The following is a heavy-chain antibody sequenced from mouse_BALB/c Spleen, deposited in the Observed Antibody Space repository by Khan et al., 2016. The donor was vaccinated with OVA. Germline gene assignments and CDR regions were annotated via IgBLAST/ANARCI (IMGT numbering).Heavy chain of an antibody. CDR2: ISTYYGDA. J-gene: IGHJ1*01. V-gene: IGHV1S137*01. Sequence: QVQLQQSGAELVRPGVSVKISCKGSGYTFTDYAMHWVKQSHAKSLEWIGVISTYYGDANYNQKFKGKATMTVDKSSSTAYMELARLTSEDSAIYDCARGDYGYGYFDVWGAGTTVTVSS. CDR1: GYTFTDYA. CDR3: ARGDYGYGYFDV. D-gene: IGHD1-1*01.